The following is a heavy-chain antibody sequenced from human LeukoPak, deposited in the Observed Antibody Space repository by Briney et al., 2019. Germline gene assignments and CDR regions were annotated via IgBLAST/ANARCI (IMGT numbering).Heavy chain of an antibody. CDR1: GFMFSNYW. V-gene: IGHV3-7*01. J-gene: IGHJ4*02. CDR3: AREHYDKSGYSHDF. D-gene: IGHD3-22*01. Sequence: GGSLRLSCSASGFMFSNYWMGWVRQAPGKGLEWVADIKFDGSRRYFADSVKGRISISRDNAQNSLYLQLSNLRAEDTAIYYCAREHYDKSGYSHDFWGQGALVTVAS. CDR2: IKFDGSRR.